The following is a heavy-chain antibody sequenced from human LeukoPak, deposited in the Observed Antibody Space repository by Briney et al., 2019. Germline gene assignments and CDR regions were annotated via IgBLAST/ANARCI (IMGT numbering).Heavy chain of an antibody. CDR3: ARAPRDSSSSNYMRRFDY. Sequence: SETLSLTCAVSGYSLSSDNYWVWIRQPPGQGLEWTGGIYHSGSTYYNPSLKSRVTMSVDRSKNQFSLKMSPVTAADTAVYYCARAPRDSSSSNYMRRFDYWGQGTLVTVSS. V-gene: IGHV4-38-2*01. D-gene: IGHD3-22*01. CDR1: GYSLSSDNY. CDR2: IYHSGST. J-gene: IGHJ4*02.